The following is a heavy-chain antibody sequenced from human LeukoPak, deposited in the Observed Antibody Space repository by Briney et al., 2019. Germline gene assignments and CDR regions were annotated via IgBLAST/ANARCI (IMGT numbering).Heavy chain of an antibody. J-gene: IGHJ4*02. Sequence: SGGSLRRTCTVSGFTVSSNSMSWVRQAPGKGLEWVSFIYSDNTHYSDSVKGRFTISRDNSKNTLYLQMSSLRAEDTAVYYCARRAGAYSHPYDYWGQGTLVTVSS. CDR1: GFTVSSNS. CDR3: ARRAGAYSHPYDY. D-gene: IGHD4/OR15-4a*01. V-gene: IGHV3-53*01. CDR2: IYSDNT.